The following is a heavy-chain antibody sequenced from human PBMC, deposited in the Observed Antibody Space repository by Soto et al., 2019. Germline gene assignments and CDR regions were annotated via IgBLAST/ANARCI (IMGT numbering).Heavy chain of an antibody. CDR3: ARLELSSGWYVYYYYGMDV. CDR2: IDPSDSYT. V-gene: IGHV5-10-1*01. CDR1: GYSFTSYW. D-gene: IGHD6-19*01. J-gene: IGHJ6*02. Sequence: PGESLKICCKGSGYSFTSYWISWVRQMPGKGLEWMGRIDPSDSYTNYSPSFQGHVTISADKSISTAYLQWSSLKASGTAMYYCARLELSSGWYVYYYYGMDVWGQGTTVTVSS.